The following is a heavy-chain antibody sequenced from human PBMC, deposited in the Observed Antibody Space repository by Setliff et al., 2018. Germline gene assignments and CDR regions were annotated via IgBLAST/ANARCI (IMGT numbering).Heavy chain of an antibody. CDR1: GDSISSGDYF. V-gene: IGHV4-30-4*08. J-gene: IGHJ3*01. Sequence: SETLSLTCTVSGDSISSGDYFWSWIRQPPGKGLEWIAYIYHSGSAYYNPSLKSRVTMSVDTSKNQFSLHLTSVTAADTAVYYCAREVGTSTSSEAFEVWGQGMMVTVSS. CDR3: AREVGTSTSSEAFEV. CDR2: IYHSGSA. D-gene: IGHD1-26*01.